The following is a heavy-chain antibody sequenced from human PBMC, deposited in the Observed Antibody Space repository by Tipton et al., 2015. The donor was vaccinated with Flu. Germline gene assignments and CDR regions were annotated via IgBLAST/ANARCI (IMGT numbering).Heavy chain of an antibody. J-gene: IGHJ3*02. Sequence: TLSLTCTVSGGSISSSSYYWGWIRQPPGKGLEWIGSIYYSGSTYYNPSLKSRVTISVDTSKNQFYLKLSFVTAADTAVYYCARVGTYYYGSKDNAFYIWGRGTIVTVSS. D-gene: IGHD3-22*01. CDR3: ARVGTYYYGSKDNAFYI. V-gene: IGHV4-39*07. CDR1: GGSISSSSYY. CDR2: IYYSGST.